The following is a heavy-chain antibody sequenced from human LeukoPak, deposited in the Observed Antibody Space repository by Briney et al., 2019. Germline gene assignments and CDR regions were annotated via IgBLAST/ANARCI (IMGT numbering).Heavy chain of an antibody. CDR1: GFTFSSYW. D-gene: IGHD2-2*01. J-gene: IGHJ6*03. CDR3: ARDLREPAVSYYMDV. Sequence: PGGSLRLSCAASGFTFSSYWMSWVRQAPGKGLEWVANIKQDGSEKYYVDSVKGRFTISRDNAKNSLYLQMNSLRAEDTAVYYCARDLREPAVSYYMDVWGQGTTVTVSS. V-gene: IGHV3-7*01. CDR2: IKQDGSEK.